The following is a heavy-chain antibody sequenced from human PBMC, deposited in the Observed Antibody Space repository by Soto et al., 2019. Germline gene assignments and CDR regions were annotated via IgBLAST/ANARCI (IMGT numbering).Heavy chain of an antibody. Sequence: PGGSLRLSCAASGFTFSSYAMSWVRQAPGKGLEWVSAISGSGGSTYYADSVKGRFTISRDNSKNTLYLQMNGLRAEDTAVYYCASSIAAPHYYYYYGMDVWGQGTTVTVSS. D-gene: IGHD6-6*01. CDR3: ASSIAAPHYYYYYGMDV. CDR1: GFTFSSYA. J-gene: IGHJ6*02. V-gene: IGHV3-23*01. CDR2: ISGSGGST.